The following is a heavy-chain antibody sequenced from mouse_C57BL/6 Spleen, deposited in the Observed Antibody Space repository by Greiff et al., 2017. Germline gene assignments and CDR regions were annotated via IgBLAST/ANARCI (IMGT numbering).Heavy chain of an antibody. CDR2: IYPGDGDT. D-gene: IGHD2-12*01. CDR1: GYAFSSSW. V-gene: IGHV1-82*01. CDR3: ANHDGFAY. Sequence: VKLQESGPELVKPGASVKISCKASGYAFSSSWMNWVKQRPGKGLEWIGRIYPGDGDTNYNGKFKGKATLTAAISSSTAYIQLSSLTSEDSAVYFCANHDGFAYGGQVTLVTVSA. J-gene: IGHJ3*01.